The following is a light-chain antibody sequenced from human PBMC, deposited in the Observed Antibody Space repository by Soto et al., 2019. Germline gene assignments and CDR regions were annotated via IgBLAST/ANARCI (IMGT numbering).Light chain of an antibody. J-gene: IGKJ1*01. CDR2: KAS. V-gene: IGKV1-5*03. CDR1: QSISSW. CDR3: QQYNSYPGT. Sequence: DIQMTQSPSTLSASVGYRVTITFRASQSISSWLAWYQQKPGKAPKLLIYKASSLESGVPSRFSGSGSGTEFTLTISSLQPDDFATYYCQQYNSYPGTFGQGTKVDIK.